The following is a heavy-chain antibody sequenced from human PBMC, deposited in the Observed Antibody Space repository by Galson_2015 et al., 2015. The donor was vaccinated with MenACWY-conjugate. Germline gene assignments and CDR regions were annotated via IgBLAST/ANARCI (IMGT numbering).Heavy chain of an antibody. CDR2: IYNSGST. Sequence: ETLSLTCTVSGGSISSYYWSWIRQPPGKGLEWVGNIYNSGSTNYNPSLKSRVTISVDTSKNQFSLKLSSVTAADTAVYYCARHRGVEMATNSPLTPFDYWGRGTLVTVSS. CDR1: GGSISSYY. V-gene: IGHV4-59*08. J-gene: IGHJ4*02. D-gene: IGHD5-24*01. CDR3: ARHRGVEMATNSPLTPFDY.